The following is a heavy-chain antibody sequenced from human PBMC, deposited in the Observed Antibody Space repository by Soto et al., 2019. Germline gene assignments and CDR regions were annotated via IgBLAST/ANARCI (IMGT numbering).Heavy chain of an antibody. CDR1: GFTFSSYA. D-gene: IGHD6-19*01. V-gene: IGHV3-23*01. CDR3: TLARRKWLVWLGIDY. CDR2: ISGSGGST. J-gene: IGHJ4*02. Sequence: PGGSLRLSCAASGFTFSSYAMSWVRQAPGKGLEWVSAISGSGGSTYYADSVKGRFTISRDNSKNTLYLQMNSLRAEDTAVYYCTLARRKWLVWLGIDYWGQGTLVTVSS.